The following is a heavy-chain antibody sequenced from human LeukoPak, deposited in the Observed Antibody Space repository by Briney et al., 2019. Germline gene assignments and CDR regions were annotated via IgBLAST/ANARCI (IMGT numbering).Heavy chain of an antibody. Sequence: KPSETLSLTCAVSGGSFSSHYWSWIRQPPGKGLEWIGYIYHSGSTYYNPSLKSRVTISVGRSKNQFSLKLSSVTAADTAVYYCARGNYDFWSGYYNWFDPWGQGTLVTVSS. CDR3: ARGNYDFWSGYYNWFDP. V-gene: IGHV4-34*01. D-gene: IGHD3-3*01. J-gene: IGHJ5*02. CDR1: GGSFSSHY. CDR2: IYHSGST.